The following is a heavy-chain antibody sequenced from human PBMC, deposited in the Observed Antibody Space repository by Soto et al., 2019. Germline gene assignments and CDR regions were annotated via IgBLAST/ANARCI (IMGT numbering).Heavy chain of an antibody. D-gene: IGHD3-10*01. Sequence: GGSLRLSFAASGFTFSSYSMSWVRQAPGKGLEWVSAISGSGGSTYYADSVKGRFTISRDNAKNSLYLQMNSLRAEDTALYYCARLYGSGSTRRVRIDYWGQGTLVTVSS. V-gene: IGHV3-23*01. CDR3: ARLYGSGSTRRVRIDY. CDR1: GFTFSSYS. CDR2: ISGSGGST. J-gene: IGHJ4*02.